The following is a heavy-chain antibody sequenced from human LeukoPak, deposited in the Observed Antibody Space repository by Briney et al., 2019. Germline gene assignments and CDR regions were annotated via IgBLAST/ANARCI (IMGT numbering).Heavy chain of an antibody. CDR3: ARVSGSEHILWGGKGAFDY. J-gene: IGHJ4*02. CDR1: GGSISSGGYS. Sequence: RPSETLSLTCAVSGGSISSGGYSWSWIRQPPGKGLEWIGYIYHSGSTYYNPSLKSRVTISVDRSKNQFSLKLSSVTAADTAVYYCARVSGSEHILWGGKGAFDYWGQGTLVTVSS. D-gene: IGHD2-21*01. CDR2: IYHSGST. V-gene: IGHV4-30-2*01.